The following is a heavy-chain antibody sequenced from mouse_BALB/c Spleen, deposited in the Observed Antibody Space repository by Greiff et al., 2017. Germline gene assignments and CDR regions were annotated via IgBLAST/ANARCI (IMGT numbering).Heavy chain of an antibody. CDR2: IWAGGST. Sequence: VQLQESGPGLVAPSQSLSITCTVSGFSLTSYGVHWVRQPPGKGLEWLGVIWAGGSTNYNSALMSRLSISKDNSKSQVFLKMNSLQTDDTAMYYCARDQGFYYGRPFAYWGQGTLVTVSA. V-gene: IGHV2-9*02. J-gene: IGHJ3*01. CDR3: ARDQGFYYGRPFAY. CDR1: GFSLTSYG. D-gene: IGHD2-1*01.